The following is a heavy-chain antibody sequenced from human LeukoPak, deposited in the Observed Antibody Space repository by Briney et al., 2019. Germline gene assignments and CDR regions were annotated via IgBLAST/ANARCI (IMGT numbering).Heavy chain of an antibody. Sequence: PSETLSLTCTVSGGSISSYYWSWIRQPPGKGLEWIGYIYYNGNTNYNPSLKSRVTLSVDTSKNQFSLKLSSVTAADTAVYYCARSKDILTGYCFGYWGQGTLVTVSS. CDR1: GGSISSYY. D-gene: IGHD3-9*01. CDR3: ARSKDILTGYCFGY. J-gene: IGHJ4*02. V-gene: IGHV4-59*01. CDR2: IYYNGNT.